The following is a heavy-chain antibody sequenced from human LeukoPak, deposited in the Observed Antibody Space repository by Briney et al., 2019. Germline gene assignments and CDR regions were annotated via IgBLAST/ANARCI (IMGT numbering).Heavy chain of an antibody. D-gene: IGHD3-22*01. CDR1: GYTFTSYY. CDR3: ARPYDSSGYYPPDDAFDI. V-gene: IGHV1-2*02. J-gene: IGHJ3*02. CDR2: INPNSGGT. Sequence: ASVKVSCKASGYTFTSYYMHWVRQAPGQGLEWMGWINPNSGGTNYAQKFQGRVTMTRDTSISTAYMELSRLRSDDTAVYYCARPYDSSGYYPPDDAFDIWGQGTMVTVSS.